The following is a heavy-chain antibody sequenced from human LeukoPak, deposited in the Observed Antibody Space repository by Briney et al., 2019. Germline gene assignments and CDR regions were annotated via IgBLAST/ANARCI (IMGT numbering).Heavy chain of an antibody. CDR1: GFTFSSYG. J-gene: IGHJ4*02. Sequence: GGSLRLSCAASGFTFSSYGMHWVRQAPGKGLEWVAVISYDGSNKYYADSVKGRFTIPRDNSKNTLYLQMNSLRAEDTAVYYCAKDTRSHCADYWGQGTLVTVSS. CDR2: ISYDGSNK. D-gene: IGHD2-21*02. CDR3: AKDTRSHCADY. V-gene: IGHV3-30*18.